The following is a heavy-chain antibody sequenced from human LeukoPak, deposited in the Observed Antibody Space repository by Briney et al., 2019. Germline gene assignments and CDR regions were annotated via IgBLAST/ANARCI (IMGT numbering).Heavy chain of an antibody. J-gene: IGHJ4*02. Sequence: GESLKISCEASGYNFTNYWIAWVRQMPGKGLEWMGRIDPSDSGTNYSPSFQGHVTISADTSISTAYLQWSSLRASDTALYYCARTSIGLCSTPHYWGQGTLVTLST. CDR3: ARTSIGLCSTPHY. CDR2: IDPSDSGT. D-gene: IGHD3-10*02. CDR1: GYNFTNYW. V-gene: IGHV5-10-1*01.